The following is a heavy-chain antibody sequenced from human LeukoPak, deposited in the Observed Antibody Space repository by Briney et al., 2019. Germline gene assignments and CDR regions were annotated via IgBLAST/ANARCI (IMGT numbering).Heavy chain of an antibody. J-gene: IGHJ4*02. CDR1: GGSFSGYY. CDR3: ARLYGGLDY. Sequence: SETLSLTCAVYGGSFSGYYWSWIRQPPGKGLEWIGEINHSGSTNYNPSLKSRVTISVDTSKTQFSLKLSSVTAADTAVYYCARLYGGLDYWGQGTLVTVSS. V-gene: IGHV4-34*01. D-gene: IGHD4-23*01. CDR2: INHSGST.